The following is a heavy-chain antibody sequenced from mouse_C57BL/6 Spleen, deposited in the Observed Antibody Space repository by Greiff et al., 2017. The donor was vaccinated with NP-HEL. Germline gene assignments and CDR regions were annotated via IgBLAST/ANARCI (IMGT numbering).Heavy chain of an antibody. D-gene: IGHD1-1*01. Sequence: EVQLQQSGPVLVKPGASVKMSCKASGYTFTDYYMNWVKQSHGKSLEWIGVINPYNGGTSYNQKFKGKATLTVDKSSSTAYMELNSLTSEDSAVYYCAREDYYGSGAMDYWGQGTSVTVSS. V-gene: IGHV1-19*01. CDR1: GYTFTDYY. J-gene: IGHJ4*01. CDR2: INPYNGGT. CDR3: AREDYYGSGAMDY.